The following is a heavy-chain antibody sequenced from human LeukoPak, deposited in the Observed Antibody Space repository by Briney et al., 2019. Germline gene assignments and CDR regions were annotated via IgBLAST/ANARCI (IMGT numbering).Heavy chain of an antibody. D-gene: IGHD6-13*01. Sequence: TGGSLRLSCAASGSTFSSYAMTWVRQAPGKGLEWVSTIRPGGGDTYYADSVKGRFTISRDTSKNTLYLQMNTLRVEDTAVYYCAKAWPAAGTFDSWGQGSLVTVSS. CDR1: GSTFSSYA. CDR2: IRPGGGDT. J-gene: IGHJ4*02. CDR3: AKAWPAAGTFDS. V-gene: IGHV3-23*01.